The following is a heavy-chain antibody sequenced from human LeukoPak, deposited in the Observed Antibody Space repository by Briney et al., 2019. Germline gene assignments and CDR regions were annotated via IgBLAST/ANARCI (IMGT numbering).Heavy chain of an antibody. J-gene: IGHJ3*02. CDR3: AKDGQWELNDAFDI. D-gene: IGHD1-26*01. Sequence: SGGSLRLSCAASGFTFSNYAIHWVRQAPGRGLEWVAAISYDGNSQHYGAPVKGRFTISRDNSKNTLYLQMNSLRAEDTAVYYCAKDGQWELNDAFDIWGQGTMVTVSS. V-gene: IGHV3-30*18. CDR2: ISYDGNSQ. CDR1: GFTFSNYA.